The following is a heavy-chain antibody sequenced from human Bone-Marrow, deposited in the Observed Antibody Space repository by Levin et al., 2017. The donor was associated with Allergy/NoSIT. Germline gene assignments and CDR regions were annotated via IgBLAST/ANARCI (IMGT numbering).Heavy chain of an antibody. CDR1: SGSIRTYY. Sequence: SQTLSLTCAVSSGSIRTYYWSWIRQIPGRGLEWIAYVHYSGSTSYNPSLKSRLAISVDTSKSQFSLKLSSVTAADTALYYCAAEVRTTGYLTWFESWGQGTQVTVTS. CDR2: VHYSGST. J-gene: IGHJ5*01. CDR3: AAEVRTTGYLTWFES. D-gene: IGHD2-8*02. V-gene: IGHV4-59*01.